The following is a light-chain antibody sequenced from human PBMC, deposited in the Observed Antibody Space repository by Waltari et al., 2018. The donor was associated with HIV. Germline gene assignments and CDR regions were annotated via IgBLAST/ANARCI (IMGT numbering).Light chain of an antibody. CDR1: GPNIGSKT. CDR2: SNN. V-gene: IGLV1-44*01. Sequence: QSVLTQPPSASGTPGQRVTISCSRSGPNIGSKTVTWYQQLPGTAPKLLIYSNNQRPSGVPDRFSGSKSGTSASLAISGLQSEDEADYYCAAWDGSLNGHVVFGGGTKLTVL. CDR3: AAWDGSLNGHVV. J-gene: IGLJ2*01.